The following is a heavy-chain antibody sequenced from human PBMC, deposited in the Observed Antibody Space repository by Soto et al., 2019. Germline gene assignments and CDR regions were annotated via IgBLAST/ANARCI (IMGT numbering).Heavy chain of an antibody. V-gene: IGHV1-3*01. CDR1: GYTFSSYG. J-gene: IGHJ6*02. D-gene: IGHD2-2*01. CDR3: ARDANCSSANYHQYYYGLVV. Sequence: GSSVKVSCKASGYTFSSYGIHWVGQAHGQRLEWTGWMNAGNGNKKYSEKFQGRVTISRDPSASTPYLPLSSLRSEGTTVYYCARDANCSSANYHQYYYGLVVGSQGTRVTVSS. CDR2: MNAGNGNK.